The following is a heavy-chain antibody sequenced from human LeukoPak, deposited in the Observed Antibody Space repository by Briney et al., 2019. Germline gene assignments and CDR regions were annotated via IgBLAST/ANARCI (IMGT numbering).Heavy chain of an antibody. CDR2: INPTGGST. J-gene: IGHJ4*02. CDR3: ARTAARRFDY. V-gene: IGHV1-46*01. CDR1: GYTFPSYF. D-gene: IGHD6-6*01. Sequence: ASVTVSCTASGYTFPSYFMHWVRQAPGQGLEWMGIINPTGGSTTYAQKFQGRVTMTRDTSTSTVYMELSSLRSDDTAVYYCARTAARRFDYWGQGTLVTVSS.